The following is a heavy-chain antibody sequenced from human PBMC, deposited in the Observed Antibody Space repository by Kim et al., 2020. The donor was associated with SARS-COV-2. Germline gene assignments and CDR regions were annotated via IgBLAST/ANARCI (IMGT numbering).Heavy chain of an antibody. CDR2: IYPIDSAT. Sequence: GESLKISCKGSGYSFINYWITWVRQMPGKGLVWMGIIYPIDSATRYSPSFQGQVTFSVDKSINTAYRQWSSLKASDTALYYCARRIGDFVPQYGLDVWGQGTAVSVSS. CDR3: ARRIGDFVPQYGLDV. J-gene: IGHJ6*02. V-gene: IGHV5-51*01. D-gene: IGHD2-21*02. CDR1: GYSFINYW.